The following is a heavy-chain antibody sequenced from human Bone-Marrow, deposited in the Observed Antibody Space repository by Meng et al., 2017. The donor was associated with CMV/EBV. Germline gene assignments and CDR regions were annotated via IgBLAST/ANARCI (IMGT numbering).Heavy chain of an antibody. Sequence: ASVKVSCKASGYTFTGYYMHWVRQAPGQGLEWMGWINPNSGGTNYAQKFQGRVTMTRDTSISTAYMELSRLRSDDTAVYYCARRRRITIFGVVPRGYFYYWGQRTLVTVSS. D-gene: IGHD3-3*01. CDR3: ARRRRITIFGVVPRGYFYY. CDR1: GYTFTGYY. CDR2: INPNSGGT. J-gene: IGHJ4*02. V-gene: IGHV1-2*02.